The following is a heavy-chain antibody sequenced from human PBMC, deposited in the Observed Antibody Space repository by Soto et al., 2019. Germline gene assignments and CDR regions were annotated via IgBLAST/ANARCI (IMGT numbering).Heavy chain of an antibody. CDR3: AKGRGSSWYLDY. J-gene: IGHJ4*02. Sequence: EVQLLESGGGLLQPGGSLRLSCAASGFTFSSYAMSWVRQAPGKGLEWVSALSGSGNNTYYTDSVKGRFTNSRDNPKNTLYLQMNNLTAEDTAVYYCAKGRGSSWYLDYWGQGTLVTVSS. V-gene: IGHV3-23*01. CDR1: GFTFSSYA. CDR2: LSGSGNNT. D-gene: IGHD6-13*01.